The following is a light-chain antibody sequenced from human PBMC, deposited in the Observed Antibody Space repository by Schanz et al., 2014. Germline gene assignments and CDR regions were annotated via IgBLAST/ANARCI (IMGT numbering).Light chain of an antibody. Sequence: EIVMTQSPATLSVSPGERATLSCRASQGVNGNYLAWYQEKPGQAPRLLIYAASNRATGIPARFGGSGSGTDFTLTISRLEPDDFAVYYCQQYGSSPLTFGQGTRLEIK. CDR2: AAS. V-gene: IGKV3-20*01. CDR1: QGVNGNY. CDR3: QQYGSSPLT. J-gene: IGKJ5*01.